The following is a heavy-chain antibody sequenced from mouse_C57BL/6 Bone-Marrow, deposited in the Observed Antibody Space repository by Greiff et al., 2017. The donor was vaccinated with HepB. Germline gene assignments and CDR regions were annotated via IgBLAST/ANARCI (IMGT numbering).Heavy chain of an antibody. CDR1: GFSLTSYA. J-gene: IGHJ1*03. CDR3: ARMRTTVVAHWYFDV. V-gene: IGHV2-9-1*01. D-gene: IGHD1-1*01. Sequence: VHLVESGPGLVAPSQSLSITCTVSGFSLTSYAISWVRQPPGKGLEWLGVIWTGGGTNYNSALKSRLSISKDNSKSQVFLKMNSLQTDDTARYYCARMRTTVVAHWYFDVWGTGTTVTVSS. CDR2: IWTGGGT.